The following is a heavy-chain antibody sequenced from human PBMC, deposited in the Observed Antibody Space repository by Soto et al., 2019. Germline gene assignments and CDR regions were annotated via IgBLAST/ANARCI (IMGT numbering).Heavy chain of an antibody. D-gene: IGHD3-10*01. V-gene: IGHV3-48*01. J-gene: IGHJ4*02. CDR1: GFTFSGYV. CDR2: IRGGGSPT. CDR3: ARDPNSGFAIRLDY. Sequence: EVQLVESGGGLAQPGGSLRLSCEASGFTFSGYVMNWFRQAPGKGLKWVSEIRGGGSPTYYADSVKGRFTISRDNAKNSLYLQVNSLRVEDTAVYYCARDPNSGFAIRLDYWGQGTLVTVAS.